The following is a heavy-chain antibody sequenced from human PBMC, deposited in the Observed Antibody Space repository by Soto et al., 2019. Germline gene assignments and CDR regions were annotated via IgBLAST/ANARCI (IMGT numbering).Heavy chain of an antibody. J-gene: IGHJ4*02. CDR3: AREGDDREKPIDY. Sequence: QVQLVQSGAEVKKPGASVKVSCKASGYTFTSYGITWVRQAPGHGLEWMGWISAYNGNTNYAQKIQGRVTMTTDTSTRTAYRELRSLTSDDTAVYYCAREGDDREKPIDYWGQGTLVTVSS. CDR1: GYTFTSYG. CDR2: ISAYNGNT. D-gene: IGHD3-10*01. V-gene: IGHV1-18*04.